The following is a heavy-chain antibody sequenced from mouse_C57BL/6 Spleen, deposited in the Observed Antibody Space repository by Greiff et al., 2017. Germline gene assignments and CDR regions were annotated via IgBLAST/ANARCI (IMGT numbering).Heavy chain of an antibody. J-gene: IGHJ3*01. D-gene: IGHD1-1*01. Sequence: VQRVESGAELARPGASVKLSCTASGYTFTSYGISWVKQRTGQGLEWIGEIYPRSGNTYYNEKFKGKATLTADKSSSTAYMELRSLTSEDSAVYFCAKASGSNYRFAYWGQGTLVTVSA. CDR1: GYTFTSYG. V-gene: IGHV1-81*01. CDR3: AKASGSNYRFAY. CDR2: IYPRSGNT.